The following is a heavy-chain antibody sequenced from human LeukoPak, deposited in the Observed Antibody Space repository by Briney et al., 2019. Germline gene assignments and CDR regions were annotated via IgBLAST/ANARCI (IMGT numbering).Heavy chain of an antibody. J-gene: IGHJ3*02. D-gene: IGHD6-13*01. CDR3: AKGQQLVLFGAFDI. CDR2: ISWNSGSI. V-gene: IGHV3-9*03. Sequence: PGGSLRLSCAASGFTFDDYAMHWVRQAPGKGLEWVSGISWNSGSIDYADSVKGRFTISRDNAKNSLYLQMNSLRAEDMALYYCAKGQQLVLFGAFDIWGQGTMVTVSS. CDR1: GFTFDDYA.